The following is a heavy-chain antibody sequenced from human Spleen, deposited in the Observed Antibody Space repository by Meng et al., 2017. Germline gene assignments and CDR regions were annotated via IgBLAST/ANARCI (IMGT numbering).Heavy chain of an antibody. D-gene: IGHD3-10*01. CDR3: LRGSGGSV. Sequence: QPQLQESGPGLVKPSEALSLTCAVSGGSITNHNWWAWVRQPPGKGLEWIGEIPHRGSSAYNPSLKSRVSMSIDKSKNQFSLKLTSVTAADTAVYHGLRGSGGSVWGQGTLVTVSS. V-gene: IGHV4-4*02. CDR1: GGSITNHNW. CDR2: IPHRGSS. J-gene: IGHJ1*01.